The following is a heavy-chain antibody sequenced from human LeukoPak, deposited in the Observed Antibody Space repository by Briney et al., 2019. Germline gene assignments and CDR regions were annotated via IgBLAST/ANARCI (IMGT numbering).Heavy chain of an antibody. Sequence: ASVKVSCKASGYTFTSYYMHWARQAPGQGLEWMGIINPSGGSTSYAQKFQGRVTMTRDMSTSTVYMELSSLRSEDTAVYYCAGAEYSSSWYSYNWFDPWGQGTLATVSS. CDR3: AGAEYSSSWYSYNWFDP. J-gene: IGHJ5*02. CDR1: GYTFTSYY. CDR2: INPSGGST. D-gene: IGHD6-13*01. V-gene: IGHV1-46*01.